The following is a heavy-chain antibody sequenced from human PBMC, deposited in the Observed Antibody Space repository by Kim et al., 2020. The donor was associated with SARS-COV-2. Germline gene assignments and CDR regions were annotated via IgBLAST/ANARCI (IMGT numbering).Heavy chain of an antibody. Sequence: GGSLRLSCAASGFTLSSYAMNWVRQAPGKGLEWVSVIYSDGSSTYYADSVKGRFTISRDNSKNTLYLQINNLIAEDTAVYYCAKGGRSYGPAEFDFLGQG. J-gene: IGHJ4*02. D-gene: IGHD5-18*01. CDR2: IYSDGSST. CDR1: GFTLSSYA. V-gene: IGHV3-23*03. CDR3: AKGGRSYGPAEFDF.